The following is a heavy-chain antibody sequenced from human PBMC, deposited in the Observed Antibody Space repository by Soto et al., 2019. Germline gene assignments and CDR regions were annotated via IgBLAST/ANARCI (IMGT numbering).Heavy chain of an antibody. J-gene: IGHJ6*02. D-gene: IGHD2-8*01. CDR1: GFTVNSIA. CDR2: ISGSGDGT. Sequence: PGGSLRLSSVAAGFTVNSIAMSWVRQAQGRGLEWVASISGSGDGTYYGDSVKGRFTISRDSSSSTLHLQMNNLRGEDTAVYFCTKSRRGILMVYGFGGMDVWGQGTTVTVSS. CDR3: TKSRRGILMVYGFGGMDV. V-gene: IGHV3-23*01.